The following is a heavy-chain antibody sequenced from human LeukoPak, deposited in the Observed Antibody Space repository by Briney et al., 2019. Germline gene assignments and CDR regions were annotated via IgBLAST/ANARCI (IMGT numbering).Heavy chain of an antibody. CDR1: GGSINNYY. J-gene: IGHJ1*01. Sequence: NPSETLSLTCTVSGGSINNYYWSWIRQPPGRGLEWIGYVSYSGSSNYYPSLRSRVTISVDTSKNQLSLKLGSVTAADTAMYYCARDEEPPGQLGYFQHWGQGTLVTVSS. CDR3: ARDEEPPGQLGYFQH. D-gene: IGHD1-1*01. V-gene: IGHV4-59*01. CDR2: VSYSGSS.